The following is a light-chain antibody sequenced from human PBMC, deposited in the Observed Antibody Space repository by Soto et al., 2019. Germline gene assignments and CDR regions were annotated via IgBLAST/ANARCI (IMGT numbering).Light chain of an antibody. Sequence: DIQMTQSPSTLSGSVGDRVTITCRASQTISSWLAWYNQKPGKAPKLLIYAASSLQSGVPSRFSGSGSETDFTLNISSLQPEDFATYSCQQSYNTTWTFGQGTKVDNK. CDR2: AAS. CDR3: QQSYNTTWT. CDR1: QTISSW. V-gene: IGKV1-39*01. J-gene: IGKJ1*01.